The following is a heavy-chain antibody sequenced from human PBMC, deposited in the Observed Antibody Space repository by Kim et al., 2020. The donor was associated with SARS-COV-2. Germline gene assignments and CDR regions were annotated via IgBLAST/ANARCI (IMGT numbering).Heavy chain of an antibody. D-gene: IGHD3-22*01. Sequence: ASVKVSCKASGYTFTSYDINWVRQATGQGLEWMGWMNPNSGNTGYAQKFQGRVTMTRNTSISTAYMELSSLRSEDTAVYYCAVLYYYDSSGYLHYYYCMGVWGQGTTVTVSS. J-gene: IGHJ6*02. CDR2: MNPNSGNT. V-gene: IGHV1-8*01. CDR3: AVLYYYDSSGYLHYYYCMGV. CDR1: GYTFTSYD.